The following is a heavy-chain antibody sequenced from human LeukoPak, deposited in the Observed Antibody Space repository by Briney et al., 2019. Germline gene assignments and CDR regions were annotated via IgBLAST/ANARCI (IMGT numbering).Heavy chain of an antibody. J-gene: IGHJ4*02. CDR2: IYISGST. V-gene: IGHV4-59*10. Sequence: SETLSLTCAVYGGSFSGYYWGWIRQPPGKGLEWIGRIYISGSTNYNPSLKSRVTMSVDTSKNQFSLKLSSVTAADTAVYYCARDRGTWNDDGFDYWGQGTLVTVSS. D-gene: IGHD1-1*01. CDR3: ARDRGTWNDDGFDY. CDR1: GGSFSGYY.